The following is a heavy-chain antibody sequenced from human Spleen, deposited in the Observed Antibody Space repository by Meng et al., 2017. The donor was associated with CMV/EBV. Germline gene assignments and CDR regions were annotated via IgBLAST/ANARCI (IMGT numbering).Heavy chain of an antibody. CDR3: ARDESDFWSGYPTNFDY. J-gene: IGHJ4*02. Sequence: GESLKISCAASAFTFSDHWMSWVRQAPGKGLEWVANIKQDGSEKYYVDSVKGRFTISRDNAKNSLYLQMNSLRAEDTAVYYCARDESDFWSGYPTNFDYWGQGTLVTVSS. CDR2: IKQDGSEK. V-gene: IGHV3-7*01. D-gene: IGHD3-3*01. CDR1: AFTFSDHW.